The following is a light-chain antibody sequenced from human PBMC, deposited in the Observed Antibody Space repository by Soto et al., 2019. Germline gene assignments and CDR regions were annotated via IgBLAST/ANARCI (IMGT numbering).Light chain of an antibody. CDR3: QQYNHWPPYT. CDR2: GAS. Sequence: EVVMTQSPATLSLSPGERATLSCRASQSIDTNLAWYQQKPGQAPRLLIYGASTRATGLPATFSGSGSGTEFTLSISSLQSDDAAVYYCQQYNHWPPYTFGQGTKLEIK. J-gene: IGKJ2*01. V-gene: IGKV3-15*01. CDR1: QSIDTN.